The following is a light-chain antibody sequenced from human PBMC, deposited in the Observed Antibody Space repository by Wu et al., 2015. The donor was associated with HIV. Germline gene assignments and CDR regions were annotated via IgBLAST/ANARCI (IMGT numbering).Light chain of an antibody. J-gene: IGKJ3*01. V-gene: IGKV3-15*01. CDR3: QQYGT. CDR2: DAS. CDR1: QSVSSN. Sequence: EIVMTQSPATLSVPPGERVTLSCRASQSVSSNLAWYQQKPGQAPRLLIYDASTRATGIPARFSGSGSGTDFTLTISRLEPEDFAVYYCQQYGTFGPGTKVD.